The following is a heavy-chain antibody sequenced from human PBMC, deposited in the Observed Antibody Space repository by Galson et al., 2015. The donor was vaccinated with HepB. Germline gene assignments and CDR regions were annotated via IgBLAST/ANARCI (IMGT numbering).Heavy chain of an antibody. J-gene: IGHJ4*02. CDR2: IWHDGGNK. CDR3: ARSMQVVAAADH. CDR1: GFTFSRNS. Sequence: SLRLSCAASGFTFSRNSTHWVRQAPGKGLEWVAVIWHDGGNKYYADSVKGRFTISRDNSKNTVSLQMNSLREEDTAVYYCARSMQVVAAADHWGQGTLVTVSS. V-gene: IGHV3-33*01. D-gene: IGHD6-13*01.